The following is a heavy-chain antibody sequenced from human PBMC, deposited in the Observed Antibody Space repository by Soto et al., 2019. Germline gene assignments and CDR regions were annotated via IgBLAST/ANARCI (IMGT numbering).Heavy chain of an antibody. CDR2: IVVGSGST. D-gene: IGHD5-12*01. Sequence: SVKVSCKASGLTFSSSAVQWVRQARGQRLEWIGWIVVGSGSTKYAQQFQERVTITRDMSTSAAYMELSSLRSEDTAVYYCAAPPNRDAYNYGYWGQGTLVTVSS. J-gene: IGHJ4*02. V-gene: IGHV1-58*01. CDR1: GLTFSSSA. CDR3: AAPPNRDAYNYGY.